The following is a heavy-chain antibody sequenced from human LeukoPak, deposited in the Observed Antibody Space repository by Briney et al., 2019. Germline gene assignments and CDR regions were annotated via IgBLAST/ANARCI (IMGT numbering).Heavy chain of an antibody. Sequence: GGSLRLSPAPSGFIFSSYSMTWVGQAPGKGREWVSYISLIGSAIYYADSPKGRFTITRDNAKNSLCLQMNSLRAEDTAVYYCARDPTSSWETAFDFWGQGTMVTVSS. CDR1: GFIFSSYS. D-gene: IGHD1-26*01. CDR2: ISLIGSAI. V-gene: IGHV3-48*04. CDR3: ARDPTSSWETAFDF. J-gene: IGHJ3*01.